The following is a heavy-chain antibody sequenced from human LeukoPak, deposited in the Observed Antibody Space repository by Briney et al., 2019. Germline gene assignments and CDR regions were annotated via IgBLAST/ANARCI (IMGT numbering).Heavy chain of an antibody. D-gene: IGHD2-2*02. V-gene: IGHV4-61*02. CDR2: IYTSGGT. Sequence: PSQTLSLTCTVSGGSISSGGYFGSWVRQPAGRGLEWIGRIYTSGGTNYNPSLKSRVTVSIDTSTNQFSLRLTSVTAADTAVHYCATYCSHTSCHTGGGFQHWGQGTLVTVSS. CDR3: ATYCSHTSCHTGGGFQH. CDR1: GGSISSGGYF. J-gene: IGHJ1*01.